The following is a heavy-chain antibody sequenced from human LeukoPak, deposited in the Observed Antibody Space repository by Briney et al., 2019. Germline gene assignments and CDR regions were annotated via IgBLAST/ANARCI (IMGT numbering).Heavy chain of an antibody. Sequence: GGSLRLSCSASGFTFSRYTVDWVRQAPGKGLEWVSSISSTSAYIYYADSVKGRFTISRDNAKNSLYLQMNSLTAEDTAVYYCASNLWSTGYWGRGTLVAVSS. D-gene: IGHD2-21*01. V-gene: IGHV3-21*01. J-gene: IGHJ4*02. CDR2: ISSTSAYI. CDR3: ASNLWSTGY. CDR1: GFTFSRYT.